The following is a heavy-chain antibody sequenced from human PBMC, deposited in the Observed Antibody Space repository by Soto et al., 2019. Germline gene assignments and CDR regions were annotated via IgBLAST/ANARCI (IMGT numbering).Heavy chain of an antibody. J-gene: IGHJ4*02. V-gene: IGHV3-64*01. D-gene: IGHD2-21*02. CDR3: AGGDCGGDCYSGFDY. CDR1: GFTFSSYA. Sequence: EVQLVESGGGLVEPGGSLRLSCAASGFTFSSYAMHWVRQAPGKGLEYVSAISSNGDSTFYANSVKGRFTISRDNSKNTVYLQMGSLRPEDLAVYYCAGGDCGGDCYSGFDYWGQGTLVTVSS. CDR2: ISSNGDST.